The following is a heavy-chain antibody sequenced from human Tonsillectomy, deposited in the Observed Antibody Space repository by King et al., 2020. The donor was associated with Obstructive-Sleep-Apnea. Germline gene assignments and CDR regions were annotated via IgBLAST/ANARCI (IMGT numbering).Heavy chain of an antibody. Sequence: LQLQESGPGLVKPSETLSLKCTVSSGSISSYYWSWIRQPPGKGLEWIGSFYYSGSIYYSPSLKSRVTISLDTSKNQFSLKRSSVTAADTAVYYCARARSGAYLGWFDPWGQGTLVTVSS. J-gene: IGHJ5*02. D-gene: IGHD2-15*01. CDR3: ARARSGAYLGWFDP. CDR2: FYYSGSI. V-gene: IGHV4-39*07. CDR1: SGSISSYY.